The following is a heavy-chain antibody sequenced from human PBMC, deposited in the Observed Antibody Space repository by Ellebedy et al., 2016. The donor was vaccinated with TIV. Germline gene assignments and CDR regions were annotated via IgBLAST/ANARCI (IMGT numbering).Heavy chain of an antibody. V-gene: IGHV3-53*04. J-gene: IGHJ4*02. Sequence: GESLKISCTASGFIVSTNHMSWVRQAPGKGLEWVGAYTNYADSVKGRFTISTHNSRNTLYLQMTNLRTEDTAVYYCAKGSFPFGDKSERIYSFQYWGQGTLVTVSS. CDR1: GFIVSTNH. D-gene: IGHD2/OR15-2a*01. CDR3: AKGSFPFGDKSERIYSFQY. CDR2: AYT.